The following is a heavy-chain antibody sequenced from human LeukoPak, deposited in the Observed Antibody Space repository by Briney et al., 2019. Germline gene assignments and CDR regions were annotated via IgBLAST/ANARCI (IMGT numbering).Heavy chain of an antibody. CDR3: AKDLFVTDYYDSSGYYFDY. Sequence: GGSLRLSCAASGFTFSSYAMSWVRQAPGKGLEWVSAISGSGGSTYYADSVKGRFTISRDNSKNTLYLQMNSLRAEDTAIYYCAKDLFVTDYYDSSGYYFDYWGQGTLVTVSS. CDR2: ISGSGGST. V-gene: IGHV3-23*01. CDR1: GFTFSSYA. D-gene: IGHD3-22*01. J-gene: IGHJ4*02.